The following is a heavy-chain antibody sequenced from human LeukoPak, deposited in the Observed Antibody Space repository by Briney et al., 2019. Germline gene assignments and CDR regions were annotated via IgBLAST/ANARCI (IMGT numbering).Heavy chain of an antibody. J-gene: IGHJ5*02. CDR3: TRGITLVRKTWFDP. Sequence: GGSLRLSCAASGFTFSSLEMNWVRQAPGEGLEWIAHIDSSGSNIDYADSVEGRFTISRDNAKNSLYLQMNSLRAEDTAVYYCTRGITLVRKTWFDPWGQGTLVTVSS. CDR2: IDSSGSNI. V-gene: IGHV3-48*03. D-gene: IGHD3-10*01. CDR1: GFTFSSLE.